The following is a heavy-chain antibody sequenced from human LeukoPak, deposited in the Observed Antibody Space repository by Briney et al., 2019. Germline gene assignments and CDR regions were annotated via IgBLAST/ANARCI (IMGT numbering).Heavy chain of an antibody. D-gene: IGHD6-6*01. V-gene: IGHV1-46*01. CDR2: INPTGGST. J-gene: IGHJ4*02. CDR3: ARTAARRFDY. Sequence: ASVKVSCKASGYTFPSYLMHWVRQAPGQGLEWMGIINPTGGSTTYAQKFQGRVTMTRDTSTSTVYMELSSLRSDDTAAYYCARTAARRFDYWGQGTLVTVSS. CDR1: GYTFPSYL.